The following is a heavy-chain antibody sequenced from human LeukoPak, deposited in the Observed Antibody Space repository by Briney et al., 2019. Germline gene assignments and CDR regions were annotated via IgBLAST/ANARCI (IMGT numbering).Heavy chain of an antibody. CDR3: ARDRIAAAESFDY. D-gene: IGHD6-13*01. Sequence: SVKVSCKASGGTFSSYAISWVRQAPGQGLEWMGRIIPILGIANYAQKFQGRVTITADKSTSTAYMELSSLRSEDTAVYYCARDRIAAAESFDYWGQGTLVTASS. V-gene: IGHV1-69*04. CDR1: GGTFSSYA. J-gene: IGHJ4*02. CDR2: IIPILGIA.